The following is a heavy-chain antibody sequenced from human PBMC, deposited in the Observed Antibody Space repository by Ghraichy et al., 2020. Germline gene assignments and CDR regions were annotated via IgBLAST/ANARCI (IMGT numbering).Heavy chain of an antibody. D-gene: IGHD2-21*02. J-gene: IGHJ4*02. Sequence: SETLSLTCAVYGGSFSGYYWSWIRQPPGKGLEWIGEINHSGSTNYNPSLKSRVTISVDTSKNQFSLKLSSVTAADTAVYYCARGFGATLSSCGGDCYSRNYFDYWGQGTLVTVSS. CDR3: ARGFGATLSSCGGDCYSRNYFDY. CDR1: GGSFSGYY. CDR2: INHSGST. V-gene: IGHV4-34*01.